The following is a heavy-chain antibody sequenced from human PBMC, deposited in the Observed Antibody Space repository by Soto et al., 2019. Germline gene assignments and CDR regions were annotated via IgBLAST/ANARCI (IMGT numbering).Heavy chain of an antibody. D-gene: IGHD6-19*01. V-gene: IGHV3-9*01. CDR1: GFTFDDYA. CDR3: AKGNPGYSSGFDY. CDR2: ISWNSGSI. Sequence: GGSLRLSCAASGFTFDDYAMHWVRQAPGKGLEWVSGISWNSGSIGYADSVKGRFTISRDNAKNFLYLQMNSLRAEDTALYYCAKGNPGYSSGFDYWGQGTLVTVS. J-gene: IGHJ4*02.